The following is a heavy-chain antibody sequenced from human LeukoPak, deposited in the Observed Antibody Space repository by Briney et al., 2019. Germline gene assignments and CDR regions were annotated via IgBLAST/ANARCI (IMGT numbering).Heavy chain of an antibody. CDR1: GFTFSSYS. D-gene: IGHD5-18*01. Sequence: GGSLRLSCAASGFTFSSYSMNWVRQAPGKGLEWVSSISSSSSYIYYADSVKGRFTISRDNAKNSLYLQTNSLRAEDTAVYYCARVRYSYGQPGGIDYWGQGTLVTVSS. V-gene: IGHV3-21*01. J-gene: IGHJ4*02. CDR2: ISSSSSYI. CDR3: ARVRYSYGQPGGIDY.